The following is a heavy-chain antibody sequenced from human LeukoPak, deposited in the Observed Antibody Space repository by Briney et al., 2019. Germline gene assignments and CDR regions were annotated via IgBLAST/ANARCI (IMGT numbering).Heavy chain of an antibody. CDR2: INPNSGGT. CDR3: ARESGNGRYFDY. J-gene: IGHJ4*02. V-gene: IGHV1-2*02. Sequence: GASVKVSCKASGYTFTGYYMHWVRQAPGQGLEWMGWINPNSGGTDYAQKFQGRVTMTRDASISTAYMELSRLRSDDTAVYYCARESGNGRYFDYWGQGTLVTVSS. D-gene: IGHD4-23*01. CDR1: GYTFTGYY.